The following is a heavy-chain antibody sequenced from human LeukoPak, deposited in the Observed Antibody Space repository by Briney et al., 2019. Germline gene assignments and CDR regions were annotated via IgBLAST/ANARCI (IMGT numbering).Heavy chain of an antibody. V-gene: IGHV4-59*01. CDR1: GGSITTNY. D-gene: IGHD3-22*01. Sequence: PSETLSLTCTVSGGSITTNYWSWIRQPPGKGLEWIGFIYYTGSTNYNPSLKSRLTISVGTSKNQFSLKLSSVTAADTAVYYCASSAYLNYYFDYWGQGTLVTVSS. CDR3: ASSAYLNYYFDY. CDR2: IYYTGST. J-gene: IGHJ4*02.